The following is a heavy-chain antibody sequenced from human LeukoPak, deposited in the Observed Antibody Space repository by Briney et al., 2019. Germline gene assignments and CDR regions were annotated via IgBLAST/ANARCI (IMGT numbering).Heavy chain of an antibody. V-gene: IGHV3-21*01. CDR2: ISSSSSYI. Sequence: GGSLRLSCAASGFTFSTYSINWVRQAPGKGLEWVSSISSSSSYISYADSLKGRFTISRDNAKNSLYLQMNSQRAEDTAVYYCARDPGVAAALYYFDYWGQGTLVTVSS. CDR1: GFTFSTYS. CDR3: ARDPGVAAALYYFDY. D-gene: IGHD6-13*01. J-gene: IGHJ4*02.